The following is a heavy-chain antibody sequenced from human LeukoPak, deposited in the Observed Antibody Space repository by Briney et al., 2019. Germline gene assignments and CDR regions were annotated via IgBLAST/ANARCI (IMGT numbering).Heavy chain of an antibody. D-gene: IGHD3-3*01. Sequence: ASVRVSCKASGHTFTGYYMHWVRQAPGQGLEWMGWINANSGGTNYAQKFQGRVTMTRDTSISTAYMELSRLRSDDTAVYYCARDLYYDFWSGYSYDAFDIWGQGTMVTVSS. CDR1: GHTFTGYY. J-gene: IGHJ3*02. CDR3: ARDLYYDFWSGYSYDAFDI. V-gene: IGHV1-2*02. CDR2: INANSGGT.